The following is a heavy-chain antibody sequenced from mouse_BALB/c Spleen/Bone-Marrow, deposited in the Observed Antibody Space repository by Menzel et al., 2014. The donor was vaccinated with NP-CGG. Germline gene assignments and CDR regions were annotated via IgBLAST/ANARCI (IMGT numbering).Heavy chain of an antibody. J-gene: IGHJ3*01. CDR2: IDPANGNT. D-gene: IGHD2-2*01. CDR3: ARNYGYGKSFAY. V-gene: IGHV14-3*02. Sequence: EVQLQESGAELVKPGASVKLSCTASGFNIXDTYMHWVEQRPEQGLEWIGRIDPANGNTKYDPKFQGKATITADTSSNTAYLQLSSLTSEDTAVYYCARNYGYGKSFAYWGQGTLVTVSA. CDR1: GFNIXDTY.